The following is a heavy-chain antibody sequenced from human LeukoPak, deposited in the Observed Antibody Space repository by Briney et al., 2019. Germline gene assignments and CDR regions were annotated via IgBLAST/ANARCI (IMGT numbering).Heavy chain of an antibody. V-gene: IGHV4-31*03. CDR3: ARGIAAAGTGYPFDP. CDR1: GGSISSGGYY. J-gene: IGHJ5*02. D-gene: IGHD6-13*01. CDR2: IYYSGST. Sequence: PSETLSLTCTVSGGSISSGGYYWSWIRQHPGKGLEWIGYIYYSGSTYYNPSLKSRVTISVDTSKNQFSLKLSSVTAADTAVYYCARGIAAAGTGYPFDPWGQGTLVTVSS.